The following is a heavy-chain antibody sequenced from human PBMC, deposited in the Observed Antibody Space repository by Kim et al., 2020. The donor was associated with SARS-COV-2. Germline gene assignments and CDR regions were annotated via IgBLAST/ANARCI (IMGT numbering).Heavy chain of an antibody. Sequence: GGSLRLSCAASGFTFSNAWMSWVRQAPGKGLEWVGRIKSKTDGGTTDYAAPVKGRFTISRDDSKNTLYLQMNSLKTEDTAVYYCTTGSQKQWGGSWPYYYYYGMDVWGQGTTVTVSS. J-gene: IGHJ6*02. D-gene: IGHD2-15*01. V-gene: IGHV3-15*01. CDR2: IKSKTDGGTT. CDR3: TTGSQKQWGGSWPYYYYYGMDV. CDR1: GFTFSNAW.